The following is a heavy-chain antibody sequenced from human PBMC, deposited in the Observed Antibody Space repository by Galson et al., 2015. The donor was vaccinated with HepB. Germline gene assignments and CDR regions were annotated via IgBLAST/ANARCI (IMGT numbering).Heavy chain of an antibody. CDR2: ISWDGGST. V-gene: IGHV3-43*01. CDR3: AKGNQDTAMPPYYFDY. CDR1: GFTFDDYT. J-gene: IGHJ4*02. D-gene: IGHD5-18*01. Sequence: SLRLSCAASGFTFDDYTMHWVRQAPGKGLEWVSLISWDGGSTYYADSVKGRFTISRDNSKNSLYLQMNSLRTEDTALYYCAKGNQDTAMPPYYFDYWGQGTLVTVSS.